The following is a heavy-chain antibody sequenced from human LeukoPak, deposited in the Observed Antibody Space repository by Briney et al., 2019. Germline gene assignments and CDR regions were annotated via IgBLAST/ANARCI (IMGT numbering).Heavy chain of an antibody. Sequence: SETLSLTCTVSGGSISSYYWSWIRQPPGKGVEWIGYIYYSGSTNYNPSLKSRVTISVDTSKNQFSLKLSSVTAADTAVYYCAREGSKSIDYWGQGTLVTVSS. CDR1: GGSISSYY. CDR2: IYYSGST. J-gene: IGHJ4*02. V-gene: IGHV4-59*01. CDR3: AREGSKSIDY.